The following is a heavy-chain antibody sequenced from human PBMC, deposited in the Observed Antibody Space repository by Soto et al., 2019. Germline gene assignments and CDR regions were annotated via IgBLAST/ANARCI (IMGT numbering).Heavy chain of an antibody. CDR2: IYHSGST. CDR1: GGSISSSNW. J-gene: IGHJ5*02. V-gene: IGHV4-4*02. Sequence: QVQLQESGPGLVKPSGTLSLTCAVSGGSISSSNWWSWVRQPPGKGLEWIGEIYHSGSTNYNPSRKRRATISVDKSKSQFSLKLSSVTAADTAVYYCARWALTAMATGWFDPWGQGTLVTVSS. D-gene: IGHD5-18*01. CDR3: ARWALTAMATGWFDP.